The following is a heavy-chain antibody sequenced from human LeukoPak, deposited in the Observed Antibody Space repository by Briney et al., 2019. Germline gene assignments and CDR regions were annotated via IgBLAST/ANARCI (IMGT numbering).Heavy chain of an antibody. D-gene: IGHD3-22*01. CDR2: ISGSGGST. CDR3: VRDWGYDSSGYWQKYFDT. J-gene: IGHJ4*02. Sequence: PGGSLRLSCAASGFTFSNYGMHWVRQAPGKGLEWVSAISGSGGSTYYADSVKGRFTISRDNAKNTLYLQMNGLRAEDTAVYYCVRDWGYDSSGYWQKYFDTWGQGTLVTVSS. CDR1: GFTFSNYG. V-gene: IGHV3-23*01.